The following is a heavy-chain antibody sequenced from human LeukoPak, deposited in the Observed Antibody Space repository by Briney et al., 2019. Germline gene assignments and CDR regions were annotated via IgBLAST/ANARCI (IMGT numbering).Heavy chain of an antibody. Sequence: ASVKVSCKASVYTFTSYSISWVRHAPGQGPEWMVWISAYNFNTNYAQKLQARVTMTTNTATSTAYMERRSLRSDDTAVYYCAREGTLGGRPADYEYYYYYGMGVWGQGPTVTVSS. V-gene: IGHV1-18*01. CDR1: VYTFTSYS. CDR2: ISAYNFNT. J-gene: IGHJ6*02. D-gene: IGHD4/OR15-4a*01. CDR3: AREGTLGGRPADYEYYYYYGMGV.